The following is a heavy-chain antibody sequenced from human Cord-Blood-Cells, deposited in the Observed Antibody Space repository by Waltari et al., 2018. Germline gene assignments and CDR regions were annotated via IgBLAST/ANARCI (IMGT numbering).Heavy chain of an antibody. CDR1: GGSFMGSY. CDR3: AGSLGSGYYVPDAFDI. CDR2: INHSGST. J-gene: IGHJ3*02. D-gene: IGHD3-3*01. V-gene: IGHV4-34*01. Sequence: QVQLQQWGAGLLTPSETMSLPCAHDGGSFMGSYWSWIRQPPGKGLEWIGEINHSGSTNYNPSLKSRVTISVDTSKNQFSLKLSSVTAADTAVYYCAGSLGSGYYVPDAFDIWGQGTMVTVSS.